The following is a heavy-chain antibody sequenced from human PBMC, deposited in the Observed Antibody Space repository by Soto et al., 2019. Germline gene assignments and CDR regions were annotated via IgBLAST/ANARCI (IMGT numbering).Heavy chain of an antibody. J-gene: IGHJ6*02. D-gene: IGHD1-7*01. V-gene: IGHV1-69*12. CDR2: LIPIFGTA. Sequence: QVQLVQSGAEVKKPGSSVKVSCKASGGTFSSYAISWVRQAPGQGLEWMGGLIPIFGTANYAQKFQGRVTITADESTSTAYMELSSLRSEDTAVYYCASHGITGTWVYYYGMDVWGQGTTVTVSS. CDR1: GGTFSSYA. CDR3: ASHGITGTWVYYYGMDV.